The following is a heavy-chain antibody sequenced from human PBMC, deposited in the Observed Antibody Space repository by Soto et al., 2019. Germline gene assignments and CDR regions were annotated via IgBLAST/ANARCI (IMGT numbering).Heavy chain of an antibody. V-gene: IGHV4-30-2*01. D-gene: IGHD2-2*01. CDR3: ATVPDY. CDR1: GGSLSSGGYS. Sequence: PSETLSLTCAVSGGSLSSGGYSWSWIRQPPGKGLEWIGYMYHSGSTYYNPSLKSRVTISIDRSKNQFSLKLSSVTAADTAVYYCATVPDYWGQGILVNGSS. J-gene: IGHJ4*02. CDR2: MYHSGST.